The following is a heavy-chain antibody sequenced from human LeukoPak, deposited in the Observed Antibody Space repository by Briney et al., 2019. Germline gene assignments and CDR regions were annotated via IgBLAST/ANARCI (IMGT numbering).Heavy chain of an antibody. J-gene: IGHJ6*03. CDR3: AKSPGGSNYYMDV. Sequence: PGGSLRLSCAASGFTFSSHWMHWVRQAPGKGLVWVSRINTDGSTTNYADSVKGRFTISRDNSKNTLYLQMNSLRAEDTAVYYCAKSPGGSNYYMDVWGKGTTVTVSS. CDR1: GFTFSSHW. V-gene: IGHV3-74*01. CDR2: INTDGSTT. D-gene: IGHD3-10*01.